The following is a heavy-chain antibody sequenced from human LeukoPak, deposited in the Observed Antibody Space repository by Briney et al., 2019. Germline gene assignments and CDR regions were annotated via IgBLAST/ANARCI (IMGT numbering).Heavy chain of an antibody. J-gene: IGHJ6*02. V-gene: IGHV3-21*01. CDR2: ISSSSSYI. D-gene: IGHD4-17*01. CDR1: GFTFSDHF. Sequence: GGSLRLSCVASGFTFSDHFMDWVRQAPRKGLEWVSSISSSSSYIYYADSVKGRFTISRDNAKNSLYLQMNSLRAEDTAVYYCARDLRTVTLYYYYGMDVWGQGTTVTVSS. CDR3: ARDLRTVTLYYYYGMDV.